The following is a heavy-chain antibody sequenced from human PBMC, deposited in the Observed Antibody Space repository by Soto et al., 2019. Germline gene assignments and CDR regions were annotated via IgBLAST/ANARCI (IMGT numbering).Heavy chain of an antibody. CDR3: ATDSRTWVPFAKLQH. J-gene: IGHJ1*01. Sequence: GGSLRLSCAASGFTFSSYAMGWVRQAPGKGLEWVSVISGSGGGTYYADSVKGRFTISGDNSENTLYLQRNGLRADDTAIYYCATDSRTWVPFAKLQHCRKANLVKVSS. CDR2: ISGSGGGT. V-gene: IGHV3-23*01. D-gene: IGHD3-16*01. CDR1: GFTFSSYA.